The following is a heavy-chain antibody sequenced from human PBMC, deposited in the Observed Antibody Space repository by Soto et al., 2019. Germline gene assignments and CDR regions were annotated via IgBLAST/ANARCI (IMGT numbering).Heavy chain of an antibody. CDR2: ISGRTGDT. CDR1: GLNFTKHP. V-gene: IGHV3-23*01. Sequence: GGSLRLSCEASGLNFTKHPMIWVRQGPGKGLEWVAAISGRTGDTAYADSVRGRFTLSRDSSTCTMFLQMNSLRAEDTAVYHCGVQYDYWGQGTLVTVSS. CDR3: GVQYDY. J-gene: IGHJ4*02.